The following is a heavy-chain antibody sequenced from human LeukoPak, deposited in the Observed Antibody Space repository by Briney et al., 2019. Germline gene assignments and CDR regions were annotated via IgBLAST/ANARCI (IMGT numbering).Heavy chain of an antibody. D-gene: IGHD6-19*01. CDR3: ARCGSGWPYYYYYMDV. CDR2: IYPGDSDT. V-gene: IGHV5-51*01. J-gene: IGHJ6*03. CDR1: GYSFTSYW. Sequence: GESLKISCKGSGYSFTSYWIGWVRQMPGKGLEWMGIIYPGDSDTRYSPSFQGQVTISADKSISTAYLQWSSLKASDTAMYYCARCGSGWPYYYYYMDVWGKGTTVTVSS.